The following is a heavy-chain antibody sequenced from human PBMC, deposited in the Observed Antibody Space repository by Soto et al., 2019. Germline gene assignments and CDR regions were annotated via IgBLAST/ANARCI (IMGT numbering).Heavy chain of an antibody. V-gene: IGHV4-4*07. CDR2: IYTSGST. Sequence: XETLSLTGTVSGGSISSYYWSGIRQPSGKGLEWIGRIYTSGSTNYNPSLKSRVTMSVDTSKNQFSLKLSSVTAADTAVYYCARVPSGYYYDSSGSHLGAFDIWGQGTMVTVSS. CDR3: ARVPSGYYYDSSGSHLGAFDI. CDR1: GGSISSYY. D-gene: IGHD3-22*01. J-gene: IGHJ3*02.